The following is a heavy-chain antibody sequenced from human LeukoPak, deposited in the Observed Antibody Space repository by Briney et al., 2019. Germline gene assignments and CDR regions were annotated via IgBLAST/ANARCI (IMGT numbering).Heavy chain of an antibody. CDR1: GFSFSNYV. CDR2: IVPSGDST. Sequence: GGSLRLSCEVYGFSFSNYVMNWVRQAPGKGLQWVSSIVPSGDSTYYADSVKGRFTTSRDNSKNTLYLQMNSLRAEDTAVYYCATKLLTYWGQGALVTVSS. V-gene: IGHV3-23*01. J-gene: IGHJ4*02. D-gene: IGHD6-6*01. CDR3: ATKLLTY.